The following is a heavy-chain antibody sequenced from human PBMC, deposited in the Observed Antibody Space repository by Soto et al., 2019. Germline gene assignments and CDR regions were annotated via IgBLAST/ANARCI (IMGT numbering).Heavy chain of an antibody. J-gene: IGHJ6*02. V-gene: IGHV4-39*01. CDR1: GDSISSSSYY. CDR3: ARHYPGPSTSLLTRDYYYYYGMDV. D-gene: IGHD2-2*01. CDR2: IYYSGST. Sequence: PSETLSLTCTVSGDSISSSSYYWGWIRQPPGKGLEWIGSIYYSGSTHYNPSLKGRVTISVDTSKKQFSLKLTAVTAADTAVYYCARHYPGPSTSLLTRDYYYYYGMDVWGQGTTVTVSS.